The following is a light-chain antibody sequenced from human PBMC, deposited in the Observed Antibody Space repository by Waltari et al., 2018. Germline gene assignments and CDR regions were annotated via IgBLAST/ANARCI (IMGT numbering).Light chain of an antibody. Sequence: DIQMTQSPSSLSASVGDRVTITCRARQGISSWLAWYQQKPEQAPKSLIYAASSLQSGVPSWFSGIRSGPDFTLPISSLQSEDFATYYCQQYNIDPGSFVQGTMVDI. CDR3: QQYNIDPGS. CDR1: QGISSW. CDR2: AAS. J-gene: IGKJ1*01. V-gene: IGKV1D-16*01.